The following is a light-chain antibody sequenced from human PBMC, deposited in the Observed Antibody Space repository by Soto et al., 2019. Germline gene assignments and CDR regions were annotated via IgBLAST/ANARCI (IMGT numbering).Light chain of an antibody. V-gene: IGLV1-51*01. CDR1: DSNVGENS. Sequence: QSVLTQPPSFSAAPGQKVTISCSGSDSNVGENSVSWYQQLPGAAPKLLMFDTDQRPSGIPDRFSGSKSGTSATLDITGLQTGDEAEYYCGTWDSSLNSFLFGPGTKLTVL. CDR2: DTD. J-gene: IGLJ1*01. CDR3: GTWDSSLNSFL.